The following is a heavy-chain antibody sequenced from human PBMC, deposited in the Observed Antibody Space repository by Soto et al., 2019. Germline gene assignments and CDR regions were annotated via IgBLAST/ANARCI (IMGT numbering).Heavy chain of an antibody. V-gene: IGHV3-33*01. J-gene: IGHJ6*03. CDR3: ARERSSSWFQYYYYYMDV. D-gene: IGHD6-13*01. Sequence: ESVGGVVQPGRSLRLSCAASGFTFSSYGMHWVRQAPGKGLEWVAVIWYDGSNKYYADSVKGRFTISRDNSKNTLYLQMNSLRAEDTAVYYCARERSSSWFQYYYYYMDVWGKGTTVTVSS. CDR2: IWYDGSNK. CDR1: GFTFSSYG.